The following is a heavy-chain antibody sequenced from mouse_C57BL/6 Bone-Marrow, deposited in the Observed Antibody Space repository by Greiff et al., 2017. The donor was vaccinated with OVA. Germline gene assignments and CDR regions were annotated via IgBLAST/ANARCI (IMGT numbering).Heavy chain of an antibody. D-gene: IGHD1-1*01. V-gene: IGHV3-6*01. CDR2: ISYDGSN. CDR3: ARRAYGGDY. CDR1: GYSITSGYS. Sequence: EVKLMESGPGLVKPSQSLSLTCSVTGYSITSGYSWNWIRQFPGNKLEWRGYISYDGSNNYNPTLKNRNSITRDTSKNQFFLKLNSVTTEDTATYYCARRAYGGDYWGQGTTLTVSS. J-gene: IGHJ2*01.